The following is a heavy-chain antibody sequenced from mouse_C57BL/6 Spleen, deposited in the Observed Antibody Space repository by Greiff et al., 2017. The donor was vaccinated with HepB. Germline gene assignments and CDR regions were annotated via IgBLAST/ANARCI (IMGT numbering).Heavy chain of an antibody. CDR1: GFTFTDYY. V-gene: IGHV7-3*01. D-gene: IGHD2-4*01. Sequence: EVKVVESGGGLVQPGGSLSLSCAASGFTFTDYYMSWVRQPPGKALEWLGFIRNKANGYTTEYSASVKGRFTISRDNSQSILYLQMNALRAEDSATYYCARWNDYGRASFDYWGQGTTLTVSS. CDR2: IRNKANGYTT. CDR3: ARWNDYGRASFDY. J-gene: IGHJ2*01.